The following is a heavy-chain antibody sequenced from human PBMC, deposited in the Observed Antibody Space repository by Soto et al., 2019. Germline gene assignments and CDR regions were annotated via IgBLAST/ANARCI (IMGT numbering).Heavy chain of an antibody. Sequence: SVKVSCKASGGTCSSYATSWVRQAPGQGLEWMGGIIPIFGTANYAQKFQGRVTITADKSTSTAYMELSSLRSEDTAVYYCARASIAAAVLDYYYYYGMDVWGQGTTVTVYS. CDR3: ARASIAAAVLDYYYYYGMDV. CDR1: GGTCSSYA. D-gene: IGHD6-13*01. J-gene: IGHJ6*02. V-gene: IGHV1-69*06. CDR2: IIPIFGTA.